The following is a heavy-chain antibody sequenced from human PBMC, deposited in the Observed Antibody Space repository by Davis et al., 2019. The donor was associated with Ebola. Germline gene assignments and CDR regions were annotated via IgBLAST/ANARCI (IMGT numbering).Heavy chain of an antibody. J-gene: IGHJ6*02. V-gene: IGHV3-23*01. CDR3: AKDRRSYSSSWDDYYYGMDV. Sequence: PGGSLRLSCAASGFTFSSYAMSWVRQAPGKGLEWVSAISGSGGSTYYADSVKGRFTISRDNSKNTLYLQMNSLRAEDTAVYYCAKDRRSYSSSWDDYYYGMDVWGQGTTVTVSS. CDR2: ISGSGGST. CDR1: GFTFSSYA. D-gene: IGHD6-13*01.